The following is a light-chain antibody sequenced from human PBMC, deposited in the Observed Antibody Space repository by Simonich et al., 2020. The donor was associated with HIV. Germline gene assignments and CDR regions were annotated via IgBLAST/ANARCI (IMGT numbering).Light chain of an antibody. V-gene: IGKV1-5*03. CDR2: KAS. CDR3: QQYNSYSQM. J-gene: IGKJ1*01. CDR1: QSISSW. Sequence: DIQMTQSPSTLSASVGDRVTITCRASQSISSWLAGYQQKPGKAPKLLIYKASSLQSGVPSRFSGSGSGTEFTLTIISLQPDDFATYYCQQYNSYSQMFGQGTKVEIK.